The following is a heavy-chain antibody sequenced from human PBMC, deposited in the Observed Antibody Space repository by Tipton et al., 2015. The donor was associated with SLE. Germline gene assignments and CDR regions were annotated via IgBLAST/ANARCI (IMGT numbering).Heavy chain of an antibody. CDR3: ARDRWQQLYYYYMDV. V-gene: IGHV4-4*09. Sequence: LRLSCTVSGGSISSHYWSWIRQPAGKGLEWIGYIYTSGSTNYNPSLKSRVTISVDTSKNQFSLKLSSVTAADTAVYYCARDRWQQLYYYYMDVWGKGTTVTVSS. J-gene: IGHJ6*03. CDR1: GGSISSHY. D-gene: IGHD6-13*01. CDR2: IYTSGST.